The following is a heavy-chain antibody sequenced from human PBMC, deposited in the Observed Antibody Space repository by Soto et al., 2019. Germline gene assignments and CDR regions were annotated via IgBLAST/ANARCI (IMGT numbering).Heavy chain of an antibody. CDR1: GFTFSSYI. CDR3: ATRYSSGPPGAFDI. V-gene: IGHV3-21*01. J-gene: IGHJ3*02. CDR2: ISSSSSYI. D-gene: IGHD6-19*01. Sequence: PGGSLRLSCAASGFTFSSYIMNWVRQAPGKGLEWVSSISSSSSYIYYADSVKGRFTISRDNAKNSLYLQMNSLRAEDTAVYYCATRYSSGPPGAFDIWGQGTMVT.